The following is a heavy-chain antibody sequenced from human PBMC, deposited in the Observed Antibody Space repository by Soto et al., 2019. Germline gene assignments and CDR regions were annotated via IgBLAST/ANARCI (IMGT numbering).Heavy chain of an antibody. D-gene: IGHD2-15*01. CDR3: ARDGHCSGGSCYSESYFDY. CDR2: IIPIFGTA. Sequence: QVQLVQSGAEVKKPGSSVKVSCKASGDTFSSYAISWVRQAPGQGLEWMGGIIPIFGTANYAQKFQGRVTITANKSTSTAYMYLSSLRSEDTAVNYCARDGHCSGGSCYSESYFDYWGHGSLVTVSS. J-gene: IGHJ4*01. V-gene: IGHV1-69*06. CDR1: GDTFSSYA.